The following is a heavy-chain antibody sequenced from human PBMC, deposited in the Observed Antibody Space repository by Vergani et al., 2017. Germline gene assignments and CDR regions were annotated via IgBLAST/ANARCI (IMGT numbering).Heavy chain of an antibody. CDR3: ATTYYYGSGSYYENYFDY. CDR2: INPNSGGT. Sequence: QVQLVQSGAEVKKPGASVKVSCKASGYTFTGYYMHWVRPAPGQGLEWMGWINPNSGGTNYAQKFQGRVTMTRDTSISTAYMELSRLRSDDTAVYYCATTYYYGSGSYYENYFDYWGQGTLVTVSS. J-gene: IGHJ4*02. CDR1: GYTFTGYY. V-gene: IGHV1-2*02. D-gene: IGHD3-10*01.